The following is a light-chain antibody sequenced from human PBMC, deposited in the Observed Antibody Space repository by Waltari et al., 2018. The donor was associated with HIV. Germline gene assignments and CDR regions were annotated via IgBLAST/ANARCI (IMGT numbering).Light chain of an antibody. Sequence: QSLLTQPPSVSGAPGQRVPISCTGSSSNIGAGYDVHWYQQLPGTAPKLLIYGNSNRPSGVPDRFSGSKSDTSASLAITGLRAEDEADYYCQSYDSSLSGDVVFGGGTSLTVL. CDR1: SSNIGAGYD. CDR3: QSYDSSLSGDVV. J-gene: IGLJ2*01. CDR2: GNS. V-gene: IGLV1-40*01.